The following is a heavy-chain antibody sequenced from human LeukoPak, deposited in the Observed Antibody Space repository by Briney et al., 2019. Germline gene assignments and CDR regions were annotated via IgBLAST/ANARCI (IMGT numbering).Heavy chain of an antibody. CDR1: GDSISSYY. CDR3: ARAKQQLVPFDY. Sequence: SETLSLTCIVSGDSISSYYWSWIRQPPGKGLEWIGYIYYSGSTNYNPSLKSRVTISVDTSKNQFSLKLSSVTAADTAVYYCARAKQQLVPFDYWGQGTLVTVSS. CDR2: IYYSGST. J-gene: IGHJ4*02. V-gene: IGHV4-59*01. D-gene: IGHD6-13*01.